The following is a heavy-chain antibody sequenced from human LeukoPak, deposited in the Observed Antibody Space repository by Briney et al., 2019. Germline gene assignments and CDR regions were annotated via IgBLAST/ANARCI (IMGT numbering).Heavy chain of an antibody. J-gene: IGHJ4*02. Sequence: PSETLSLTCAVYGGSFSGYYWSWIRQPPGKGLEWIGEINHSGSTNYNPSLKSRVTISVDTSKNQFSLMLSSVTAADTAVYYCARSGGYSGYDIDYWGQGTLVTVSS. CDR2: INHSGST. D-gene: IGHD5-12*01. CDR1: GGSFSGYY. V-gene: IGHV4-34*01. CDR3: ARSGGYSGYDIDY.